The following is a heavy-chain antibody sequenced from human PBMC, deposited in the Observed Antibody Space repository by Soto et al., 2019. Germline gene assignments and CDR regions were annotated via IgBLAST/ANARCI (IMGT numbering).Heavy chain of an antibody. J-gene: IGHJ4*02. CDR1: GVSISSSNW. CDR2: IFHDGTA. D-gene: IGHD2-8*01. V-gene: IGHV4-4*02. CDR3: ARLVYDTRLNYMYFDF. Sequence: SETVSLTCAVSGVSISSSNWWTWVRQTPQRGLEYIGEIFHDGTANYYPSFERRVAISVDTSTNQFSLKLTSVTAADTAIYFCARLVYDTRLNYMYFDFWGQGALVTVSS.